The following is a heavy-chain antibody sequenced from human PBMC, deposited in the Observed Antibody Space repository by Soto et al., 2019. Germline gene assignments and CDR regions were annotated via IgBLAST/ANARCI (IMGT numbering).Heavy chain of an antibody. V-gene: IGHV1-2*04. CDR3: ARGGSLWFGELSAYYYGMDV. CDR1: GYTFTGYY. D-gene: IGHD3-10*01. CDR2: INPNSGGT. J-gene: IGHJ6*02. Sequence: ASVKVSCKASGYTFTGYYMHWVRQAPGQGLEWMGWINPNSGGTNYAQKFQGWVTMTRDTSISTAYMELSRLRSDDMAVYYCARGGSLWFGELSAYYYGMDVRGQGTTVTVSS.